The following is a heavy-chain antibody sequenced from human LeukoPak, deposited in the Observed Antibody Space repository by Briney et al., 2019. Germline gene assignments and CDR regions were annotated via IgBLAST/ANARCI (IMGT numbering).Heavy chain of an antibody. CDR3: LRGDTRDY. V-gene: IGHV3-21*01. Sequence: GGSLRLSCAGSGFNFGTSTMSWARQAPGKGVEWVSSISDDGRDTHYSDSVRGGFAISRDNAETSLYLQMNSLRAEDTAIYCSLRGDTRDYLGQGALLTVSS. CDR2: ISDDGRDT. D-gene: IGHD2-15*01. CDR1: GFNFGTST. J-gene: IGHJ4*02.